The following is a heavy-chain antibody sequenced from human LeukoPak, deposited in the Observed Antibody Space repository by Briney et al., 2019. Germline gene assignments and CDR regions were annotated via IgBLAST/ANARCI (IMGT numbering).Heavy chain of an antibody. CDR1: GGSISNGDYY. Sequence: SETLSLTCTVSGGSISNGDYYWGWIRQPPGKGLEWIGSIYYSGSTYYNPSLKSRVTISVDTSKNQFSLKLSSVTAADTAVYYCARVNGDPYSFDYWGQGTLVTVSS. D-gene: IGHD4-17*01. CDR2: IYYSGST. V-gene: IGHV4-39*07. CDR3: ARVNGDPYSFDY. J-gene: IGHJ4*02.